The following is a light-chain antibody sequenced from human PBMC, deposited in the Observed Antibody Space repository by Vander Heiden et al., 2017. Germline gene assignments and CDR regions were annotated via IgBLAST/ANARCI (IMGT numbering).Light chain of an antibody. J-gene: IGKJ1*01. CDR1: QRVSSN. Sequence: EIVMTQSPATLAVSPGERATLSCRATQRVSSNLAWYQQKPGLSPRLLIYGASSRATRIPARFSGSGSGTEFTLTISSLQSVDFAVYYCQQYANWWRFGQGTRVGI. CDR2: GAS. CDR3: QQYANWWR. V-gene: IGKV3-15*01.